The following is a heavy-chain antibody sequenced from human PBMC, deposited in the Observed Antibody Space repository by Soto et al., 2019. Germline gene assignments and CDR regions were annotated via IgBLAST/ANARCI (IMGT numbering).Heavy chain of an antibody. V-gene: IGHV2-5*02. CDR1: GFSVTTRGVG. Sequence: QITLKESGPTLVKPTQTLTLTCTFSGFSVTTRGVGVGWIRQPPGKALEWLALIYWDDDKRYSPSLKSRLSVTKDTSKNQVVLTMTNMDPVDTAKYYCTHDSSGYYGFDYWGQGTLVTVS. CDR3: THDSSGYYGFDY. D-gene: IGHD3-22*01. J-gene: IGHJ4*02. CDR2: IYWDDDK.